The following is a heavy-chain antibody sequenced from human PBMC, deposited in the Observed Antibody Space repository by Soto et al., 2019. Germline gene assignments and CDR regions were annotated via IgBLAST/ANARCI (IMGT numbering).Heavy chain of an antibody. CDR3: ARPGVYNWNGYFDY. CDR2: IYYSGST. Sequence: PSETLSLTCTVSGGSISSSSYYWGWILHPPGKGLEWIGSIYYSGSTYYNPSLKSRVTISVDTSKNQFSLKLSSVTAADTAVYYCARPGVYNWNGYFDYWGQGTLVTVPS. J-gene: IGHJ4*02. D-gene: IGHD1-20*01. V-gene: IGHV4-39*01. CDR1: GGSISSSSYY.